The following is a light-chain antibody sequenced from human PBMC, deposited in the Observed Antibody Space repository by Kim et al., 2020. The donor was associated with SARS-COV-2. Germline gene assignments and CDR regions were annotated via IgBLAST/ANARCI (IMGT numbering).Light chain of an antibody. CDR1: SGHSSYA. Sequence: QLVLTHSPSASASLGASVQLTCILSSGHSSYAIAWHQQQPGKGPRFFMKVNRDGSHIKGDGIPDRFSGSTSGAERYLTISSLQPEDEADYYCQTWDTGIRVFGGGTQLTAL. CDR3: QTWDTGIRV. V-gene: IGLV4-69*01. CDR2: VNRDGSH. J-gene: IGLJ3*02.